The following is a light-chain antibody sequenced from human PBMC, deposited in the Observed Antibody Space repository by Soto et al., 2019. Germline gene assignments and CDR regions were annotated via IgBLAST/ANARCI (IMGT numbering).Light chain of an antibody. J-gene: IGLJ3*02. CDR2: LNSDGSH. Sequence: QLVLTQSPSASASLGASVKITCTLSSGHSNYAIAWHQQQPQKGPRFLMNLNSDGSHSKGDGIPDRFSGSSSGAERYLTISSLQSDDEADYYCQTWGTGILVFGGGTKVTVL. V-gene: IGLV4-69*02. CDR3: QTWGTGILV. CDR1: SGHSNYA.